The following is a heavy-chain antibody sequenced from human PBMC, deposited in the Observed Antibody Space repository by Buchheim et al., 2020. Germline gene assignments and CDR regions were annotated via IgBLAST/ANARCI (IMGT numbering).Heavy chain of an antibody. J-gene: IGHJ6*02. CDR2: ISYDGSNK. CDR3: AKDQHSIGARQDYYYYGMDV. CDR1: GFTFSSYG. D-gene: IGHD6-6*01. V-gene: IGHV3-30*18. Sequence: QVQLVESGGGVVQPGRSLRLSCAASGFTFSSYGMHWVRHAPGKGLEWVAVISYDGSNKYYADSVKGRFTISRANSKNTLYLQMNSLRAEDTAVYYCAKDQHSIGARQDYYYYGMDVWGQGTT.